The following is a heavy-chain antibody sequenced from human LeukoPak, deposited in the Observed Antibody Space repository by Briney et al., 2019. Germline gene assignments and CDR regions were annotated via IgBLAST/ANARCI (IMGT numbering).Heavy chain of an antibody. D-gene: IGHD4-23*01. CDR2: IYYSGST. CDR1: GGSISSSSYY. CDR3: ARHLSRRWGKNPADY. V-gene: IGHV4-39*01. J-gene: IGHJ4*02. Sequence: PSETLSLTCTVSGGSISSSSYYWGWIRQPPGKGLEWIGSIYYSGSTYYNPSLKSRVTISVDTSKNQFSLKLSSVTAADTAVYYCARHLSRRWGKNPADYWGQGTLVTVSS.